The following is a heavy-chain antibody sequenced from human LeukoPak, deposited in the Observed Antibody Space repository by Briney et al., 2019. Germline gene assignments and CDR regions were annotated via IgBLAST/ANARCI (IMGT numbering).Heavy chain of an antibody. Sequence: GGSLRLSCTASGFTFSRYATSWVRQAPGKGLEWVSSINADSSITFYADSVKGRFTISRDNSKNKVDLQMNSLRAEDSAQYFCAKDPGGGATIDSWGQGVVVSVS. CDR2: INADSSIT. J-gene: IGHJ4*02. CDR1: GFTFSRYA. CDR3: AKDPGGGATIDS. D-gene: IGHD5-24*01. V-gene: IGHV3-23*01.